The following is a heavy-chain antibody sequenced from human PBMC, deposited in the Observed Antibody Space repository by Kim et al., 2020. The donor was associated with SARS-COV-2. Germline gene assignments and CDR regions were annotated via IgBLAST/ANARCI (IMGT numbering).Heavy chain of an antibody. CDR1: GGSIRSGGKF. Sequence: SETLSLTCSVSGGSIRSGGKFWTWIRQHPAKGLEWIGYISYSGNSHYSPSLRSRVSISLQTSENQFSLELTSVTAADTAVYYCERGQPRDYWGQGILGTV. CDR3: ERGQPRDY. CDR2: ISYSGNS. V-gene: IGHV4-31*03. D-gene: IGHD2-2*01. J-gene: IGHJ4*02.